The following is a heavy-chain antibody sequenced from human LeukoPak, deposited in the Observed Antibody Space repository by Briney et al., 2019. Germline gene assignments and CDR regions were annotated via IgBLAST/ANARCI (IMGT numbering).Heavy chain of an antibody. CDR2: ISSSSSYI. Sequence: GGSLRLSCAASGFTFSSYSMNWVRQAPGKGLEWVSSISSSSSYIYYADSVKGRFTISRDNAKNSLYLQMNSLRAEDTAVYYCARDSSGSHAFGIWGQGTMVTVSS. J-gene: IGHJ3*02. V-gene: IGHV3-21*01. D-gene: IGHD3-22*01. CDR1: GFTFSSYS. CDR3: ARDSSGSHAFGI.